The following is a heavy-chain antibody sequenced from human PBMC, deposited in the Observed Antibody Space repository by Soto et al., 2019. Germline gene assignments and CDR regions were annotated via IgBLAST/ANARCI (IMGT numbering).Heavy chain of an antibody. CDR2: VYHTGRT. CDR1: GGSFKSGSYS. Sequence: QVQLQESGPGLVKPSETLSLTCTVSGGSFKSGSYSWSWIRQPPGKGLEWIGYVYHTGRTSYNPSVTSRVSISMDTTKNQFSLNLNPVTGADTAVYYCARVQVRRGNGSGYLNRFDIWGQGTMVTVSS. V-gene: IGHV4-61*01. J-gene: IGHJ3*02. CDR3: ARVQVRRGNGSGYLNRFDI. D-gene: IGHD3-3*01.